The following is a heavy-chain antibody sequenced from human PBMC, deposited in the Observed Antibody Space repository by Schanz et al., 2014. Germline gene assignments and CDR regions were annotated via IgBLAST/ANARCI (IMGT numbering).Heavy chain of an antibody. Sequence: QVQLVQSGAEVKKPGPSVKVSCSAPGITFSTHVVVCVRQAPGQGLEWMGIINPSGGSTRYGQKFQGRITVTTDTSTSTVYLELSSLRSDDTAVYYCGRGFSRSYIDFWGKGTLITVSS. CDR2: INPSGGST. CDR1: GITFSTHV. J-gene: IGHJ4*02. D-gene: IGHD6-6*01. V-gene: IGHV1-46*03. CDR3: GRGFSRSYIDF.